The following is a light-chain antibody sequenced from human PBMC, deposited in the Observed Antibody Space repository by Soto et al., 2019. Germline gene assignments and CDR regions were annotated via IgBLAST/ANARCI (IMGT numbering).Light chain of an antibody. CDR2: DAS. J-gene: IGKJ1*01. Sequence: EIVLTQSPATLSLSPGERATLSCRASQSVSSYLAWYQQKPGQAPRLLIYDASNRATGIPARFSGSGSGTDFTLSITRLEPEDSAVYYCQQRGGSPWTFGQGTKVDIK. CDR1: QSVSSY. V-gene: IGKV3-11*01. CDR3: QQRGGSPWT.